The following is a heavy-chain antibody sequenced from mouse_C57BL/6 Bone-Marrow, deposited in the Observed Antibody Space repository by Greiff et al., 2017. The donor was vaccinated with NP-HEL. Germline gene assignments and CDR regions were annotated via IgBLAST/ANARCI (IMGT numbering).Heavy chain of an antibody. CDR1: GFTFTDYY. J-gene: IGHJ3*01. Sequence: EVKLMESGGGLVQPGGSLSLSCAASGFTFTDYYMSWVRQPPGKALEWLGFIRNKANGYTTEYSASVKGRFTISRDNSQSILYLQMNALRAEDSATYYCARYISYSNYGWFAYWGQGTLVTVSA. D-gene: IGHD2-5*01. CDR3: ARYISYSNYGWFAY. V-gene: IGHV7-3*01. CDR2: IRNKANGYTT.